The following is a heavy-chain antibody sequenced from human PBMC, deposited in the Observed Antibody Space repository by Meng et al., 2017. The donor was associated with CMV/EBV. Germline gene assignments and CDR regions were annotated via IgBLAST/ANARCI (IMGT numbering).Heavy chain of an antibody. CDR1: GGSIRSYY. J-gene: IGHJ4*02. CDR3: ARTDCSSTSCYLNY. CDR2: IYSSGGT. D-gene: IGHD2-2*01. Sequence: TVSGGSIRSYYCSWIRQPAGKGLEWIGRIYSSGGTNYKSSLKSRVTMSVDTSRNQFSLKLSSVTAADTAVYYCARTDCSSTSCYLNYWGQGTLVTVSS. V-gene: IGHV4-4*07.